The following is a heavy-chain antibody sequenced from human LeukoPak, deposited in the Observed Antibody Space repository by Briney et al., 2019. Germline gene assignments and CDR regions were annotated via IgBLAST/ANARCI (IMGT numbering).Heavy chain of an antibody. J-gene: IGHJ4*02. CDR3: AKNAGIVVAGSLFDY. Sequence: GGSLRLSCAASGFSFSSYGIHWVRQAPGKGLEWVAVIGYDGSNKYYADSVKGRFTISRDNSKNTLYLQMSSLRAEDTAVYYCAKNAGIVVAGSLFDYWGQGTLVTVSS. CDR1: GFSFSSYG. V-gene: IGHV3-30*18. D-gene: IGHD6-19*01. CDR2: IGYDGSNK.